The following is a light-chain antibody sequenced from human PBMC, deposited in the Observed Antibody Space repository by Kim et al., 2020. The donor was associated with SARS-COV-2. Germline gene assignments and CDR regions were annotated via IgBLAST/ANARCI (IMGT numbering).Light chain of an antibody. V-gene: IGLV3-21*01. Sequence: APERTAQMTCEGNNIGSKSGHWYQQKPGQAPVLVIYYDTDRPSGIPERFSGSNTGNMAALTISRVEVGDEADYFCQVWDSRTDHVVFGGGTQLTVL. CDR2: YDT. J-gene: IGLJ3*02. CDR3: QVWDSRTDHVV. CDR1: NIGSKS.